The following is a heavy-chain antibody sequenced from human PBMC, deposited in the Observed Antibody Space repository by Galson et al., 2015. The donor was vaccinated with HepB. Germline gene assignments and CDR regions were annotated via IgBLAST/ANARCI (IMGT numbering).Heavy chain of an antibody. CDR1: GGTFSSYT. J-gene: IGHJ4*02. CDR3: AREVEIGVVTATYYFDY. V-gene: IGHV1-69*04. CDR2: IIPILGIA. D-gene: IGHD2-21*02. Sequence: SVKVSCKASGGTFSSYTISWVRQAPGQGLEWMGRIIPILGIANYAQKFQGRVTITADKSTSTAYMELSSLRSEDTAVYYCAREVEIGVVTATYYFDYWGQGTLVTVSS.